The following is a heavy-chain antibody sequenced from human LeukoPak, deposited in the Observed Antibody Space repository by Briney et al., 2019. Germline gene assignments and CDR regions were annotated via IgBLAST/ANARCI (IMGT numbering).Heavy chain of an antibody. CDR1: GFTFRIYG. Sequence: GGSLRLSCAASGFTFRIYGMHWVRQAPGKGLEGVAFIRYDGSNKYYADSVKGRFTISRDNSENTLYLQMNSLRAEDTAVYYCAKDLLSGPPFDPWGQGTLVTVSS. CDR2: IRYDGSNK. D-gene: IGHD2/OR15-2a*01. J-gene: IGHJ5*02. CDR3: AKDLLSGPPFDP. V-gene: IGHV3-30*02.